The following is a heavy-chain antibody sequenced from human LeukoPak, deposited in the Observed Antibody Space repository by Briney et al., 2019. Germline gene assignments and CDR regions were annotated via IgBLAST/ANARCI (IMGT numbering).Heavy chain of an antibody. CDR2: ISGSGGST. CDR1: RFTVSSNY. V-gene: IGHV3-23*01. CDR3: AKSSGLARYYYYMDV. J-gene: IGHJ6*03. D-gene: IGHD6-6*01. Sequence: GGSLRLSCAASRFTVSSNYMTWVRQAPGKGLEWVSAISGSGGSTYYADSVKGRFTISRDNSKNTLYLQMNSLRAEDTAVYYCAKSSGLARYYYYMDVWGKGTTVTVSS.